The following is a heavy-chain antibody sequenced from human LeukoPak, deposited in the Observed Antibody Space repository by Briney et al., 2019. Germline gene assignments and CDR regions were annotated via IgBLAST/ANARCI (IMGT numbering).Heavy chain of an antibody. J-gene: IGHJ6*03. Sequence: SVKVSCKASGGTFSSYAISWVRQAPGQGLEWMGGIIPIFGTANYAQKFQGRATITADESTSTAYMELSSLRSEDTAVYYCATWYQLPRSYYYMDVWGKGTTVTVSS. D-gene: IGHD2-2*01. CDR3: ATWYQLPRSYYYMDV. CDR2: IIPIFGTA. CDR1: GGTFSSYA. V-gene: IGHV1-69*01.